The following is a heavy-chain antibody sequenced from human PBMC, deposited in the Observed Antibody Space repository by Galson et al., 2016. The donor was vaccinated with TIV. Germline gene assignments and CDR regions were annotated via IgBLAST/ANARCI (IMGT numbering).Heavy chain of an antibody. Sequence: SLRLSCADTGLTFSRYPMHWVRQAPGKGLEWVAVISYDGSNKYYADSVKGRFTISRDNSKNTLYLQMNSLRAEDTGVYYCAKEVQRRLHYWGQGTLVTVSS. CDR2: ISYDGSNK. CDR3: AKEVQRRLHY. J-gene: IGHJ4*02. D-gene: IGHD1-1*01. V-gene: IGHV3-30-3*01. CDR1: GLTFSRYP.